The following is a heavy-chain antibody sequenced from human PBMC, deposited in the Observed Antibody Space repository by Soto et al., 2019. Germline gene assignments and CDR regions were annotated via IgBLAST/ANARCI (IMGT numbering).Heavy chain of an antibody. J-gene: IGHJ4*02. CDR3: ARGHSAFYS. V-gene: IGHV1-18*01. CDR2: ISAYNGNT. CDR1: GYTFSSYH. Sequence: QIQLVQSGAEVKKPGASVKVSCKASGYTFSSYHITWVRQAPGQGLEWTGWISAYNGNTNYAQNLQGRETMTTDPTTRSAYMEVRSLSSDGTGVDDCARGHSAFYSWCKGTLVTVSS.